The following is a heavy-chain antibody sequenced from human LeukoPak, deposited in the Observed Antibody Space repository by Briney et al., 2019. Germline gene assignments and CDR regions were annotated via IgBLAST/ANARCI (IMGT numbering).Heavy chain of an antibody. CDR3: AKDPFSYRWSFLITAYFQH. D-gene: IGHD3-9*01. CDR1: GCTFSSYG. Sequence: GGSLRPSCAASGCTFSSYGMHWVRQAPGKGLEWVAVISYDGSNKYYADSVKGRFTISRDNSKNTLYVQMNSLRAEDTAVYYCAKDPFSYRWSFLITAYFQHWGQGTLVTVSS. J-gene: IGHJ1*01. V-gene: IGHV3-30*18. CDR2: ISYDGSNK.